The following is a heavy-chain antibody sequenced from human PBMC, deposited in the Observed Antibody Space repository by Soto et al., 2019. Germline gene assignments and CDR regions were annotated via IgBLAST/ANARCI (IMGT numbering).Heavy chain of an antibody. CDR1: GGSFSGYY. CDR3: ARGRIGQVLRYFDWPHRNWFDP. Sequence: SETLSLTCAVYGGSFSGYYWSWIRQPPGKGLEWIGEINHSGSTNYNPSLKSRVTISVDTSKNQFSLKLSSVTAADTAVYYCARGRIGQVLRYFDWPHRNWFDPWGQGTLVTVSS. D-gene: IGHD3-9*01. J-gene: IGHJ5*02. V-gene: IGHV4-34*01. CDR2: INHSGST.